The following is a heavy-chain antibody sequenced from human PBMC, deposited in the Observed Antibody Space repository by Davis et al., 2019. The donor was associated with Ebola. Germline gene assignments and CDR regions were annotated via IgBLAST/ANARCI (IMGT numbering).Heavy chain of an antibody. CDR3: TRGPYAILYYFDY. V-gene: IGHV3-49*03. Sequence: GESLKISCTASGFTFGDYAMSWFRQAPGKGLEWVGFIRSKAYGGTTEYAASVKGRFTISRDDSKSIAYLQMNSLKTEDTAVYYCTRGPYAILYYFDYWGQGTLVTVSS. D-gene: IGHD2-2*01. CDR1: GFTFGDYA. CDR2: IRSKAYGGTT. J-gene: IGHJ4*02.